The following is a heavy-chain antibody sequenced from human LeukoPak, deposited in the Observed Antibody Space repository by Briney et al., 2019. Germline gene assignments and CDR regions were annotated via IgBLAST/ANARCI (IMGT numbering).Heavy chain of an antibody. Sequence: SETLSLTCTVSGSSISGYYWSWIRQPAGKGLEWIGRIQTSGSANYNPSLKSRLTRSVYTSENQFSLNLNSVTAADTAVYYCARASTSGRAFDYWGQGTLVTVSS. CDR2: IQTSGSA. CDR1: GSSISGYY. CDR3: ARASTSGRAFDY. D-gene: IGHD2-2*01. V-gene: IGHV4-4*07. J-gene: IGHJ4*02.